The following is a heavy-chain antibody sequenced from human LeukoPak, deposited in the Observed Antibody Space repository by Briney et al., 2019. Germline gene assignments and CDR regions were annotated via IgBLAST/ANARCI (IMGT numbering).Heavy chain of an antibody. CDR1: GYTFTSYG. CDR3: ARGVGYSSSWYRYYYYYMDV. J-gene: IGHJ6*03. D-gene: IGHD6-13*01. CDR2: ISAYNGNT. V-gene: IGHV1-18*01. Sequence: ASVKVSCKASGYTFTSYGIIWVRQAPGQGLEWMGWISAYNGNTNYAQKLQGRVTMTTDTSTSTAYMELRSLRSDDTAVYYCARGVGYSSSWYRYYYYYMDVWGKGTTVTVSS.